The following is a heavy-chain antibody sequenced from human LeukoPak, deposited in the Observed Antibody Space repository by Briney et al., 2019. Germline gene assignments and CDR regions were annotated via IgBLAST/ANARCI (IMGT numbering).Heavy chain of an antibody. J-gene: IGHJ5*02. V-gene: IGHV1-2*02. CDR1: GYTFTGYY. Sequence: GASVKVSCKASGYTFTGYYMHWVRQAPGQGLEWMGWINPDSGGTNYAQKFQGRVTMTRDTSISTAYMELSRLRSDDTAVYYCAREGQDIVVVPADNRADPWGQGTLVTVSS. CDR2: INPDSGGT. CDR3: AREGQDIVVVPADNRADP. D-gene: IGHD2-2*01.